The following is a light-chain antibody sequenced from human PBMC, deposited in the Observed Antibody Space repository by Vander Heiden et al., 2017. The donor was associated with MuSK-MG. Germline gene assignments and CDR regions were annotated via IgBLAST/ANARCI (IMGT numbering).Light chain of an antibody. V-gene: IGKV1-39*01. CDR2: AAS. CDR3: QQSYTVPWT. Sequence: IQMPQSPSSLSASVGDRVTITCRASQSVSSFLNWYQQKPGKAPNLLIYAASTLQSGVPSRFSGSGSGTDFHLTINRLQPEDFAIYYCQQSYTVPWTFGQGTKVGIK. CDR1: QSVSSF. J-gene: IGKJ1*01.